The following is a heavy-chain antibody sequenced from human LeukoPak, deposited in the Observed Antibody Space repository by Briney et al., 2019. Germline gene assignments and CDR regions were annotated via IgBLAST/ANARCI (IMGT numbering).Heavy chain of an antibody. Sequence: SGGSLRLSCAASGFAFSDYSMNWVRQAPGKGLEGVANIRGSGSGMGSGNYYAGSVKGRFTISRDNAKNSLYLQMNSLRAEDTAFYYCARDDNWGFDYWGQGALVTVSS. V-gene: IGHV3-21*05. CDR3: ARDDNWGFDY. D-gene: IGHD7-27*01. CDR2: IRGSGSGM. CDR1: GFAFSDYS. J-gene: IGHJ4*02.